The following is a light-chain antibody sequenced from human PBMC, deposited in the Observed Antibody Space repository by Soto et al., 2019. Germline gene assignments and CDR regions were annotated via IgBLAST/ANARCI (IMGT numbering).Light chain of an antibody. CDR2: DAS. Sequence: VQMTQSPSSLSASVGDRVTITCRASQDVYTFLAWYRQRPGRAPDLLIYDASTLQAEGPSRFSGDGFGTHFILTISSLQPEDVATYYFQHYNKAPWTFGQGTKG. CDR3: QHYNKAPWT. V-gene: IGKV1-27*01. J-gene: IGKJ1*01. CDR1: QDVYTF.